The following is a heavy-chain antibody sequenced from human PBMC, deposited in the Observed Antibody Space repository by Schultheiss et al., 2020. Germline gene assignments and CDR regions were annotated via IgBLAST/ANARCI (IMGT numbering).Heavy chain of an antibody. CDR1: GSSISSSSYY. D-gene: IGHD3-22*01. CDR3: AREGTMIVVAIDY. V-gene: IGHV4-39*07. CDR2: IYYSGST. J-gene: IGHJ4*02. Sequence: SETLSLTCTVSGSSISSSSYYWGWIRQPPGKGLEWIGSIYYSGSTYYNPSLKSRVTISVDTSKNQFSLKLSSVTAADTAVYYCAREGTMIVVAIDYWGQGTLVTVSS.